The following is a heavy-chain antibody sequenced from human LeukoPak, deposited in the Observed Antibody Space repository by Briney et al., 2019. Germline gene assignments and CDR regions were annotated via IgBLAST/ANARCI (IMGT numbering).Heavy chain of an antibody. D-gene: IGHD6-19*01. CDR1: GYTLTELS. V-gene: IGHV1-24*01. CDR3: ARGGETSGWFYYGMDV. J-gene: IGHJ6*02. CDR2: FDAENDER. Sequence: ASVKVSCKVSGYTLTELSMHWVRQAPGKGLEWMGGFDRGKGLEWRGGFDAENDERIYAQKFQGRVTMTEDTSTDTVYMELSSLRSEDTAVYYCARGGETSGWFYYGMDVWGQGTTVTVSS.